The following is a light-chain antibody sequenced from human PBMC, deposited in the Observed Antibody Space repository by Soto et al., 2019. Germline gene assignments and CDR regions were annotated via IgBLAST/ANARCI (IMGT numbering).Light chain of an antibody. V-gene: IGKV4-1*01. CDR3: HQYYSIPRT. CDR2: WAS. CDR1: QSVLHSPTNNNY. Sequence: DIVMTQSPDSLAVSLGERATINRKSSQSVLHSPTNNNYLAWYQKKPGQPPKLLIYWASTRESGVPDRFSGSGSGTDFTLTINSLQAEDAAVYYCHQYYSIPRTFGQGTKVEIK. J-gene: IGKJ1*01.